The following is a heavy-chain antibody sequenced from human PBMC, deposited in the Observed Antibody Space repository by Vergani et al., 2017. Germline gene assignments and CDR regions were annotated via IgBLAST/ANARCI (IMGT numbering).Heavy chain of an antibody. J-gene: IGHJ3*02. D-gene: IGHD3-10*01. CDR3: VRDQVTMLRGSDALDI. V-gene: IGHV3-49*03. CDR2: IRNKAYGHAT. Sequence: EVQLVESGGDLVQPGRSLRLYCTASGFTFGYYAMDWFRQAPGEGLEWVGGIRNKAYGHATIYAASVKGRFTISRDDSKSIAYLQMNNLQTEDTAMYYCVRDQVTMLRGSDALDIWGQGTMVTVSS. CDR1: GFTFGYYA.